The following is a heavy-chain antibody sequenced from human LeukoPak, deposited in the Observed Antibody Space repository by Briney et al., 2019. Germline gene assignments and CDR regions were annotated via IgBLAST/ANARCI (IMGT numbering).Heavy chain of an antibody. V-gene: IGHV3-74*03. D-gene: IGHD3-16*01. J-gene: IGHJ4*02. CDR1: GFTLSRYW. Sequence: GGSLRLSCVASGFTLSRYWMHWVRQVPGKGLEWVSRINEDASTITYADSVKGRFTISRDNGKNTLYLQMNSLRAEDTAVYFCVRDLILVWTPGDDFDHWGQGTLVTV. CDR3: VRDLILVWTPGDDFDH. CDR2: INEDASTI.